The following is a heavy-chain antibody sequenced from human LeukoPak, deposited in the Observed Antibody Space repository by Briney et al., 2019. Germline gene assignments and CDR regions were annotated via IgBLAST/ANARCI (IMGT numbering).Heavy chain of an antibody. D-gene: IGHD2-2*01. CDR1: GYTFTIYG. J-gene: IGHJ5*02. CDR2: ISAYNGNT. Sequence: GASVTVSFKASGYTFTIYGISWVRQAPGQGREGMGWISAYNGNTNYAEKLQGRVTMTTDTSTSTAYMELRSLRSDDTAVYYCARELGGYCSSTSCHLAENWFDPWGQGTLVTVSS. CDR3: ARELGGYCSSTSCHLAENWFDP. V-gene: IGHV1-18*01.